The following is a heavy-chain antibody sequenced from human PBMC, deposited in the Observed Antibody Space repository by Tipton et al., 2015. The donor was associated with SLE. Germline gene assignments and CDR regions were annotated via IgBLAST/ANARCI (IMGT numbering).Heavy chain of an antibody. CDR3: ARALGYMDV. Sequence: LRLSCAVYGGSFSGYYWSWIRQPPGKGLEWIGYIYYSGSTNYNPSLKSRVTISVDTSKNQFSLKLSSVTAADTAVYYCARALGYMDVWGKGTTVTVSS. CDR2: IYYSGST. J-gene: IGHJ6*03. V-gene: IGHV4-59*01. D-gene: IGHD3-16*01. CDR1: GGSFSGYY.